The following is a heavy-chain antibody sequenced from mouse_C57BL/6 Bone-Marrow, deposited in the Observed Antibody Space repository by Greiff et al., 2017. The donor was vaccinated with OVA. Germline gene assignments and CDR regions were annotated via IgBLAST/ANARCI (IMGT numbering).Heavy chain of an antibody. D-gene: IGHD2-3*01. CDR2: ISSGSSTI. V-gene: IGHV5-17*01. Sequence: EVHLVESGGGLVKPGGSLKLSCAASGFTFSDYGMHWVRQAPEKGLEWVAYISSGSSTIYYADTVKGRFTISRDNAKNTLFLQMTSLRSEDTAMYYCAREDGYPWFAYWGKGTLVTVSA. J-gene: IGHJ3*01. CDR1: GFTFSDYG. CDR3: AREDGYPWFAY.